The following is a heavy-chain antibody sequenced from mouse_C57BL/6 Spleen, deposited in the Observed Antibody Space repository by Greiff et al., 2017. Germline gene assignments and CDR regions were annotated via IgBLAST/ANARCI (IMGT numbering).Heavy chain of an antibody. J-gene: IGHJ3*01. CDR3: ARGEVYYGNAAWFAY. Sequence: QVQLKQSGAELVKPGASVTISCKASGYAFSSYWMHWVKQRPGKGLEWIGQIYPGDGDTNYNGKFKGKATLTADKSSSTAYMQLSSLTSEDSAVYFCARGEVYYGNAAWFAYWGQGTLVTVSA. D-gene: IGHD2-1*01. CDR2: IYPGDGDT. V-gene: IGHV1-80*01. CDR1: GYAFSSYW.